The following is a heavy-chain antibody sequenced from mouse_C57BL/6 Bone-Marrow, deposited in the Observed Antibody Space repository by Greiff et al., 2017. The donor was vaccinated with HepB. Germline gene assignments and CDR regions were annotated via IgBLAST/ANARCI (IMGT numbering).Heavy chain of an antibody. CDR3: ARVGNYEGFY. CDR2: IYPGDGDT. V-gene: IGHV1-82*01. J-gene: IGHJ2*01. D-gene: IGHD2-1*01. Sequence: QVQLKQSGPELVKPGASVKISCKASGYAFSSSWMNWVKQRPGKGLEWIGRIYPGDGDTNYNGKFKGKATLTADKSSSTAYMQLSSLTSEDSAVYFCARVGNYEGFYWGQGTTLTVSS. CDR1: GYAFSSSW.